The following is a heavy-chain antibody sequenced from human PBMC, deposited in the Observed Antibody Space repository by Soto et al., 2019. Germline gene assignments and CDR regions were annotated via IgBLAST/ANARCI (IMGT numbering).Heavy chain of an antibody. CDR2: IYYSGRT. D-gene: IGHD5-12*01. J-gene: IGHJ5*02. CDR1: GGSISTYY. V-gene: IGHV4-59*01. Sequence: QLELQESGPGLVKPSETLSLTCTVSGGSISTYYWNWIRQPPGKGLEWIGDIYYSGRTNSNPSLKSRVAISVDMSKNQFSLNLSSVTPADTAVYYCARGRGYSGQRRGWFDPWGQGTLVTVSS. CDR3: ARGRGYSGQRRGWFDP.